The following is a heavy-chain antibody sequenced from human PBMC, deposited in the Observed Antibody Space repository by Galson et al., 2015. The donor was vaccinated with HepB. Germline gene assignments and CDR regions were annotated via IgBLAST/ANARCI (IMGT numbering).Heavy chain of an antibody. J-gene: IGHJ5*02. Sequence: SLRLSCAASGFTFSSYAMSWVRQAPGKGLEWVSAISGSGGSTYYADSVKGRFTISRDNSKNTLYLQMNSLRAEDTAVYYCAKDAYKKVAATPDGFDPWGQGTLVTVSS. CDR2: ISGSGGST. D-gene: IGHD2-15*01. CDR1: GFTFSSYA. CDR3: AKDAYKKVAATPDGFDP. V-gene: IGHV3-23*01.